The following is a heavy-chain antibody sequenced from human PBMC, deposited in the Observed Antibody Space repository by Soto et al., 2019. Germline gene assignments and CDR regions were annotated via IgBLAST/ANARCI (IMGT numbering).Heavy chain of an antibody. CDR2: ISGYDGRT. Sequence: QVHLVQSGAEVKKPGASVKVSCKTSGYTFTSYGISWVRQAPGQGLEWLGWISGYDGRTNLAQKVQDRVTMSTDTSKSTVYMEVRSLRSDDTAVYYCAREGDVPYYYYGMDVWGQGTTVTVSS. D-gene: IGHD2-21*02. V-gene: IGHV1-18*01. CDR3: AREGDVPYYYYGMDV. CDR1: GYTFTSYG. J-gene: IGHJ6*02.